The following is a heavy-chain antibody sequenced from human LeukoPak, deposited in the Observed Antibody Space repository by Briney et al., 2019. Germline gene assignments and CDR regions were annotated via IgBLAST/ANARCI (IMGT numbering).Heavy chain of an antibody. V-gene: IGHV4-59*01. Sequence: PSETLSLTCTVSDGSISSYYWSWIRQPPGKGLEWIGYIYYSGSTNYNPSLKSRVTISVDTSKNQFSLKLSSVTAADTAVYYCARSPQYYDFWSGYYKDYYYGMDVWGQGTTVTVSS. CDR2: IYYSGST. D-gene: IGHD3-3*01. J-gene: IGHJ6*02. CDR1: DGSISSYY. CDR3: ARSPQYYDFWSGYYKDYYYGMDV.